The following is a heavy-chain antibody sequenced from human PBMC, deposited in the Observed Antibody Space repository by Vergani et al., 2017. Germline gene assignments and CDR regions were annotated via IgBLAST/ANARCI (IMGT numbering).Heavy chain of an antibody. D-gene: IGHD6-13*01. CDR3: ARHRGSSAGVEY. CDR1: GYRFHTYW. J-gene: IGHJ4*02. CDR2: IYPDDSDT. V-gene: IGHV5-51*01. Sequence: EVQLVQSGAEVKKPGESLKISCEASGYRFHTYWIGWVRQVPGKGLEWIGIIYPDDSDTIYSPSFEGQVTISADKSITTVYLQWTSLKASDTATYYCARHRGSSAGVEYWGQGSLVTVSS.